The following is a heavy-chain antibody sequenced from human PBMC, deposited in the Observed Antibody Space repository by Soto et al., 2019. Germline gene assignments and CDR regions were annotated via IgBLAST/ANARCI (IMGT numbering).Heavy chain of an antibody. V-gene: IGHV3-23*01. Sequence: PGGSLRLSCAASGFTFSSYAMSWVRQAPGKGLEWVSAISGSGGSTYYADSVKGRFTISRDNSKNTLYLQMNSLRAEDTAVYYCAKTSNSISSHHNYYYYGMDVWGEGTTVTVSS. D-gene: IGHD2-21*01. J-gene: IGHJ6*04. CDR3: AKTSNSISSHHNYYYYGMDV. CDR2: ISGSGGST. CDR1: GFTFSSYA.